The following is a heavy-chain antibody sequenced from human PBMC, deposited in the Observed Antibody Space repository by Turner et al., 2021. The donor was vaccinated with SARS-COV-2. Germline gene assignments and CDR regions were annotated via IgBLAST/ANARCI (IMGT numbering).Heavy chain of an antibody. CDR1: GYTFTSYG. CDR3: ARDWAGGYYFDF. Sequence: QVQLVQSGAEVKKPGASVKVSCKASGYTFTSYGISWVRQAPGQGLEWMGWISSYNGNTNYAQNLQDRVTLTTDTSTSTSYMEVRSLRSDDTAIYYCARDWAGGYYFDFGGQGTLVTVSS. V-gene: IGHV1-18*01. J-gene: IGHJ4*02. CDR2: ISSYNGNT. D-gene: IGHD6-19*01.